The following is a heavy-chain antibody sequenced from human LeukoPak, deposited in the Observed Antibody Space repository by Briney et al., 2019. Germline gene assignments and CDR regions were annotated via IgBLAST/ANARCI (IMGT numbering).Heavy chain of an antibody. CDR1: GFTFCSYS. V-gene: IGHV3-30-3*01. Sequence: GRSLRLSCAASGFTFCSYSMHWVRQAPGKGLEWVAVILYDGSNKYYADSVKGRFTVSRDNSKNTLYLEMNSLRAEDTAVYYCARRGSYCSSSTCSKQFYYGMAVWVQRTTVTVSS. J-gene: IGHJ6*02. CDR2: ILYDGSNK. CDR3: ARRGSYCSSSTCSKQFYYGMAV. D-gene: IGHD2-2*01.